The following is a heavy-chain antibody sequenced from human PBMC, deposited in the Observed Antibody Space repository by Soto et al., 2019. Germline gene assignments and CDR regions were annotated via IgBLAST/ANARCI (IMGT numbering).Heavy chain of an antibody. CDR2: IYVTGAV. J-gene: IGHJ5*02. CDR3: ARLRIATNNYKWFDP. V-gene: IGHV4-31*03. D-gene: IGHD2-21*01. CDR1: GAALNSGNYY. Sequence: TLSLTCSVSGAALNSGNYYWSWIRQVPGKGLEWIGHIYVTGAVDYNPSLRDRITISQDTSERQFSLNLRLVTAADTAVYYCARLRIATNNYKWFDPWGQGNLVTV.